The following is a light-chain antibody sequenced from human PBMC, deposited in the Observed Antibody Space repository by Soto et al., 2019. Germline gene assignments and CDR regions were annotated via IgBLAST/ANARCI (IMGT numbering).Light chain of an antibody. J-gene: IGKJ4*01. Sequence: DSQMTHSPSTLSAAVGDRVTITCLASQTISNWLAWYQQKPGKAPKVLIYDASTLDGGVPSRFSGSGSGTDFALTITSLQAEDFATYYCQQLRMSPSTFGGGTKVDIK. CDR3: QQLRMSPST. V-gene: IGKV1-5*01. CDR2: DAS. CDR1: QTISNW.